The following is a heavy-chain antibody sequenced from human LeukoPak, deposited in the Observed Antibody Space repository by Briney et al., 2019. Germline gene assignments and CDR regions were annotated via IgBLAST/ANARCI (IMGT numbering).Heavy chain of an antibody. J-gene: IGHJ6*02. CDR1: GFTFSSYA. V-gene: IGHV3-23*01. CDR3: ARSCYYDSSGYYLRCYYYYGMDV. D-gene: IGHD3-22*01. CDR2: ISGSGGST. Sequence: GGSLRLSCAASGFTFSSYAMSWVRQAPGKGLEWVSAISGSGGSTYYADSVKGRFTISRDNSKNTLYLQMNSLRAEDTAVYYCARSCYYDSSGYYLRCYYYYGMDVRGQGTTVTVSS.